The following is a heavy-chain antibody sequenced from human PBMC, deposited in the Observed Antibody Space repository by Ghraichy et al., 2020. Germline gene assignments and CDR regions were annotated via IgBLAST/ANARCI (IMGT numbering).Heavy chain of an antibody. CDR2: IYSGGST. J-gene: IGHJ4*02. Sequence: GESLNISCAASGFTVSSNYMSWVRQAPGKGLEWVSVIYSGGSTYYADSVKGRFTISRDNSKNTLYLQMNSLRAEDTAVYYCARGYYYGNSGFDDYWGQGTLVTVSS. V-gene: IGHV3-53*01. CDR3: ARGYYYGNSGFDDY. CDR1: GFTVSSNY. D-gene: IGHD3-22*01.